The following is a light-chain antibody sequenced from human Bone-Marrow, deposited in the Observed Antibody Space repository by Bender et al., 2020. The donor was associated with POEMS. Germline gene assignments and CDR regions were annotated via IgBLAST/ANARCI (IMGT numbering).Light chain of an antibody. J-gene: IGLJ3*02. CDR2: DVN. V-gene: IGLV2-23*02. Sequence: QSALTQPASVSASPGQSITISCAGTSSDVGTYNAVSWYQQHPGKVPKVMIYDVNTRPSGVSNRFPGSKSGNTASLTISGLQAEEEADYYCCSYAGSSTTVFGGGTKLAVL. CDR1: SSDVGTYNA. CDR3: CSYAGSSTTV.